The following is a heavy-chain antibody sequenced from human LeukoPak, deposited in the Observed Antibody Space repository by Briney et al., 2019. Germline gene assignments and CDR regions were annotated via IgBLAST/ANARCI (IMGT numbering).Heavy chain of an antibody. Sequence: GGSLRLSCAASGFTFSSYAMHWVRQAPGKGLEWVAVISYDGSNKYYADSVKGRFTISRDNSKNTLYLQLNSLRADDSAVYYCAKSGSGWAGDYWGQGTLVTVSS. V-gene: IGHV3-30*18. D-gene: IGHD6-19*01. CDR2: ISYDGSNK. J-gene: IGHJ4*02. CDR1: GFTFSSYA. CDR3: AKSGSGWAGDY.